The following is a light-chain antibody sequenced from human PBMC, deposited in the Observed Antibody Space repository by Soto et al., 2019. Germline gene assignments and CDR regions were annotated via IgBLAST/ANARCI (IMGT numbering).Light chain of an antibody. J-gene: IGKJ1*01. CDR1: QSVSSS. V-gene: IGKV3-15*01. CDR2: SAS. Sequence: IPSPAIVSTSPASRXSLFCRASQSVSSSLAWYQQKAGKAPSLLIYSASTRETGIPARFSGSGSGTEFTLTISGLQPGDSAVYYCQQYNSYSPTFGQGTKVDIK. CDR3: QQYNSYSPT.